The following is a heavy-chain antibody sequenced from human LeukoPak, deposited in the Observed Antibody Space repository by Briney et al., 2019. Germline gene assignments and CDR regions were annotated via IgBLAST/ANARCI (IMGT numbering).Heavy chain of an antibody. V-gene: IGHV3-7*05. CDR2: IKRDGSDK. CDR3: AREKNLGT. CDR1: GFTFSTYW. Sequence: GGSLRLSCAASGFTFSTYWMTWVRQAPGKGLEWVANIKRDGSDKNYLDSVKGRFTISRDNAKNTLYLQMNSLRAEDTAVYYCAREKNLGTWGQGTLVTVSS. D-gene: IGHD1-14*01. J-gene: IGHJ4*02.